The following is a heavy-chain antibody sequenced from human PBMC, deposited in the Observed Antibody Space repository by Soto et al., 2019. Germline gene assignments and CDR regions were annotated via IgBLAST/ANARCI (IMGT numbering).Heavy chain of an antibody. CDR3: ARAGGFGVVPPFFDY. J-gene: IGHJ4*02. Sequence: QLQLQESGPGLVKPSETLSLTCTVSGGSISSSSHYWGWIRQSPGKLLEWIGSTYYRGSTHYTPPLKTRHTISVDASKNQVSLPLYSVTAAHTSVYYCARAGGFGVVPPFFDYWGQGTLVTVSS. CDR2: TYYRGST. CDR1: GGSISSSSHY. D-gene: IGHD3-3*01. V-gene: IGHV4-39*01.